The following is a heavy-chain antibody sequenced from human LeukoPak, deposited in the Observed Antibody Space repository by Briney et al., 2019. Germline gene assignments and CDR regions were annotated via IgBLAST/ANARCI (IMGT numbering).Heavy chain of an antibody. CDR1: GFTFSSYA. J-gene: IGHJ3*02. V-gene: IGHV3-30*04. Sequence: GRSLRLSCAASGFTFSSYAMHWVRQAPGKGLEWVAVISYDGSNNYYADSVKGRFTISRDNSKNTLYLQMDSLRAEDTAMYYCARGGIVATTSLANSFDIWGQGTMVTVSS. D-gene: IGHD5-12*01. CDR2: ISYDGSNN. CDR3: ARGGIVATTSLANSFDI.